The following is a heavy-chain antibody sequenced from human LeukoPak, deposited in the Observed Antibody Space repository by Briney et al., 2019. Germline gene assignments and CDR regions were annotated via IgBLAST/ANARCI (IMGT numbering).Heavy chain of an antibody. CDR1: GFTFSNYG. V-gene: IGHV3-30*18. CDR3: AKGYGFDSSGSEHYFEN. Sequence: GGSLRLSCAASGFTFSNYGIHWVRQAPGKGLEWVAVISYDGSNKYYAGSVKGRFTISRDNSKNTLYLQMNSLRAEDTALYYCAKGYGFDSSGSEHYFENWGQGILVTVSS. J-gene: IGHJ4*02. CDR2: ISYDGSNK. D-gene: IGHD3-22*01.